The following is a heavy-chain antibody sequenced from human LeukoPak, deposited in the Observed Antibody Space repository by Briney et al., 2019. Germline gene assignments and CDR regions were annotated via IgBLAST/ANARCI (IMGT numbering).Heavy chain of an antibody. V-gene: IGHV3-23*01. CDR1: GFSFSNYG. CDR2: ISRSGDTT. J-gene: IGHJ1*01. CDR3: ARNRPAGYDYDYGFELQH. Sequence: GGSLRLSCAASGFSFSNYGMNWVRQAPGKGLEWVSGISRSGDTTYYAGSVKGRFTISRDNYENPLFLQMDSLGDDATDVYFCARNRPAGYDYDYGFELQHWGQGTLVTVSS. D-gene: IGHD4/OR15-4a*01.